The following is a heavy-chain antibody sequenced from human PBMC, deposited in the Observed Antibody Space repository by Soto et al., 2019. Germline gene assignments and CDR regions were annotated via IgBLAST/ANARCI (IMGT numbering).Heavy chain of an antibody. J-gene: IGHJ4*02. Sequence: PSETLSLTCTVSGGSISSYYWSWIRQPPGKGLEWIGYMYYSGSTNYNPSLKSRVTISVDTSKNQFSLKLRSVTAADTAVYYCARHEDYYDSSGYYDFWGQGTLVTVSS. CDR2: MYYSGST. CDR3: ARHEDYYDSSGYYDF. D-gene: IGHD3-22*01. CDR1: GGSISSYY. V-gene: IGHV4-59*01.